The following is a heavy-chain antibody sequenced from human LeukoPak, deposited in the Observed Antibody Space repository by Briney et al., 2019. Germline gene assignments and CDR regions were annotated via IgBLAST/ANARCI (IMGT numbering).Heavy chain of an antibody. CDR1: GFTFSSYW. CDR2: LNSDGSST. D-gene: IGHD2-2*01. J-gene: IGHJ6*03. V-gene: IGHV3-74*01. CDR3: ARDATGRYVVVVPAAIERDYYYYYYMDV. Sequence: PGGSLRLSCAASGFTFSSYWMHWVRQAPGKGLVWVSRLNSDGSSTSYADSVKGRFTISRDNAKNTLYLQMNSLRAEDTAVYYCARDATGRYVVVVPAAIERDYYYYYYMDVWGKGTTVTVSS.